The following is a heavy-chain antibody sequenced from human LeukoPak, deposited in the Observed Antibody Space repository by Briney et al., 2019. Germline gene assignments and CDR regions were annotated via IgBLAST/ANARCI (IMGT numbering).Heavy chain of an antibody. J-gene: IGHJ4*02. CDR1: GGTFSSYA. Sequence: WASVNVSCKASGGTFSSYAISWVRQAPGQGLEWMGGIIPIFGTANYAQKFQGRVTITADESTSTAYMELSSLRSEDTAVYYCAREYDGSGYYYKYYFDYWGQETLVTVSS. CDR2: IIPIFGTA. V-gene: IGHV1-69*01. D-gene: IGHD3-22*01. CDR3: AREYDGSGYYYKYYFDY.